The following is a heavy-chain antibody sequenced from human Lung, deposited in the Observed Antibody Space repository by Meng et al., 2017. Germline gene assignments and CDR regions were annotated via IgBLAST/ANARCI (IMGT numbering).Heavy chain of an antibody. J-gene: IGHJ4*02. CDR2: INHSGST. Sequence: HVQLQQWGAGLLQPSATLSLTCVVSGGSFSDYYWSWIRQPPGKGLEWIGEINHSGSTNYNPSLESRATISVDTSQNNLSLKLSSVTAADSAVYYCARGPTTMAHDFDYWGQGTLVTVSS. CDR1: GGSFSDYY. D-gene: IGHD4-11*01. CDR3: ARGPTTMAHDFDY. V-gene: IGHV4-34*01.